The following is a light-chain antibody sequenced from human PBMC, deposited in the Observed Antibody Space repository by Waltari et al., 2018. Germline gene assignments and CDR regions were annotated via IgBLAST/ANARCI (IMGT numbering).Light chain of an antibody. CDR3: AVWDDSLNGVV. V-gene: IGLV1-36*01. Sequence: QSVLTQPPSASQAPRQRVTISCSGSSSNIGKNAVNWYQQLPGKAPKLLIYYDDLLPSGVSARFSGSKSSTSASLAISGLQSEDEAYYYCAVWDDSLNGVVFGGGTKLTVL. CDR1: SSNIGKNA. CDR2: YDD. J-gene: IGLJ2*01.